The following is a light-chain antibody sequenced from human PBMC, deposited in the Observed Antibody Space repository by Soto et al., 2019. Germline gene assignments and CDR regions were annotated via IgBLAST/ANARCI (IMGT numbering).Light chain of an antibody. J-gene: IGKJ1*01. CDR3: QQYDTSWP. CDR2: DAS. Sequence: DIQMTQSPSTLSAFVGDRVTITCRASQSIGRWLAWYQQKPGKAPKLLIYDASSLESGVPSRFSGSGSGTEFTLTISSLQHDDFATYYCQQYDTSWPFGQVTTGDIK. CDR1: QSIGRW. V-gene: IGKV1-5*01.